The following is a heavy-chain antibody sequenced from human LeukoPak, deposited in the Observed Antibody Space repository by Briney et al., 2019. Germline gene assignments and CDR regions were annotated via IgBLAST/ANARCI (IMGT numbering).Heavy chain of an antibody. V-gene: IGHV4-31*03. CDR2: IYYSGST. CDR1: GVSISSGGYY. Sequence: SETLSHTCTVSGVSISSGGYYWSWIRQHPGKGLEWIGYIYYSGSTYYNPSLKSRVTISVDTSKNQFSLKLSSVTAADTAVYYCARDRGLYGNYYHGMDVWGQGTTVTVSS. D-gene: IGHD3-10*01. CDR3: ARDRGLYGNYYHGMDV. J-gene: IGHJ6*02.